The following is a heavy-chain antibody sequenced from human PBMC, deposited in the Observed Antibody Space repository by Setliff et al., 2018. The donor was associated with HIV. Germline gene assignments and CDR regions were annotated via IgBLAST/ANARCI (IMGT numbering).Heavy chain of an antibody. V-gene: IGHV6-1*01. CDR3: ARGGITAYYFDH. J-gene: IGHJ4*02. Sequence: PSQTLSLTCAISGGSVSSDSAAWNWIRQSPSRGLEWLARTYYRSKWYTDYAVSVKSRITINPDTSRNQFSLQLSSVIPDDSAVYFCARGGITAYYFDHWAQGTLVTVSS. D-gene: IGHD5-18*01. CDR1: GGSVSSDSAA. CDR2: TYYRSKWYT.